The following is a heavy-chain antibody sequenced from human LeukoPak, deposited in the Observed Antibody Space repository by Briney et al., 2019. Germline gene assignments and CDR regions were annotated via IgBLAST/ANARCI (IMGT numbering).Heavy chain of an antibody. D-gene: IGHD3-10*02. J-gene: IGHJ6*04. V-gene: IGHV3-21*01. CDR3: AELGITMIGDV. Sequence: PGGSLRLSCAASGFTFSRHSMNWVRQAPGKGLEWVSSISISSNYKYYPDSLKGRFTISRDNAKNSLYLQMNSLRAEDTAVYYCAELGITMIGDVWGKGTTVTISS. CDR2: ISISSNYK. CDR1: GFTFSRHS.